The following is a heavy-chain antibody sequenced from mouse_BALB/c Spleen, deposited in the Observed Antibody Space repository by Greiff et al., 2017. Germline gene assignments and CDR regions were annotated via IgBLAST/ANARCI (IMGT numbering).Heavy chain of an antibody. J-gene: IGHJ3*01. D-gene: IGHD2-4*01. Sequence: VQLQQSGPELVKPGASVKISCKASGYTFTDYNMHWVKQSHGKSLEWIGYIYPYNGGTGYNQKFKSKATLTVDNSSSTAYMELRSLTSEDSAVYYCARGATMITTVFAYWGQGTLVTVSA. CDR1: GYTFTDYN. V-gene: IGHV1S29*02. CDR3: ARGATMITTVFAY. CDR2: IYPYNGGT.